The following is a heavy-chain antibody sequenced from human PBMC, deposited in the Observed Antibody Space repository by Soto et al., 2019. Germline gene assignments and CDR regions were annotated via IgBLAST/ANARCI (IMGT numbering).Heavy chain of an antibody. J-gene: IGHJ4*03. V-gene: IGHV1-2*06. CDR2: ITPNSGDT. CDR1: GYIFTGYF. CDR3: VRWGYSYNSLEF. Sequence: VASVKVSCKTSGYIFTGYFIHWVRQTPGQGLQWMGRITPNSGDTKYGQTFQGRVTFTRDTSTSTAYMELSGLRSDDTALYYCVRWGYSYNSLEFWGQETLDTVSS. D-gene: IGHD4-4*01.